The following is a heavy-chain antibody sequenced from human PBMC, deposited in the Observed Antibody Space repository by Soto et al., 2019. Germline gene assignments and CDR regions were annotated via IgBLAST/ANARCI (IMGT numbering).Heavy chain of an antibody. J-gene: IGHJ3*02. V-gene: IGHV3-49*04. Sequence: GGSLRLSCTASGFTFGDYAMSWVRQAPGKGLEWVGFIRSKAYGGTTEYAASVKGRFTISRDDSKSIAYLQMNSLKTEDTAVYYCTSRPIVVVVAAAYDSSAHGENGNAFDIWGQGTMVT. CDR2: IRSKAYGGTT. CDR3: TSRPIVVVVAAAYDSSAHGENGNAFDI. D-gene: IGHD2-15*01. CDR1: GFTFGDYA.